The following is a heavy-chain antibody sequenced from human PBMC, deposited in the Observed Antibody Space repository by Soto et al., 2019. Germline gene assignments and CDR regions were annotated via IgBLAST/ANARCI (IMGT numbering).Heavy chain of an antibody. Sequence: GGSLRPSCAASGFTFSSYAMSWVRQAPGKWLEWVSAISGSGGSTYYADSVKGRFTISRDNSKNTLYLQMNSLRAEDTAVYYCAKDSPGAAAGTCWFDPWAQGTLVPV. CDR1: GFTFSSYA. J-gene: IGHJ5*02. CDR2: ISGSGGST. CDR3: AKDSPGAAAGTCWFDP. D-gene: IGHD6-13*01. V-gene: IGHV3-23*01.